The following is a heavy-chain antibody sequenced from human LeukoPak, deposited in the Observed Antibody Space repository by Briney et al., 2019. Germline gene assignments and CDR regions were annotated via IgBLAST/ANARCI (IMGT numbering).Heavy chain of an antibody. D-gene: IGHD4-23*01. V-gene: IGHV4-38-2*02. CDR1: GYSISSGYY. J-gene: IGHJ4*02. CDR3: ASFYGGREDLDY. Sequence: SETLSLTCTVSGYSISSGYYWGWIRQPPGKGLEWIGSIYHGGSTYYNPSLKSRVTISVDTSKNQFSLKLSSVTAANTAVYYCASFYGGREDLDYWGQGTLVTVSS. CDR2: IYHGGST.